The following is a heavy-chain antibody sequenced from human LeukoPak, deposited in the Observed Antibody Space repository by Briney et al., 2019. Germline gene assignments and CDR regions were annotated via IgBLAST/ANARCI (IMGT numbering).Heavy chain of an antibody. V-gene: IGHV4-39*07. Sequence: SETLSLTCTVSGGSISSSSYYWGWIRQPPGKGLEWIGSIYYSGSTYYNPSLKSRVTISVDTSKNQFSLKLSSVTAADTAVYYCARHGLLEPLANWGQGTLVTVSS. CDR3: ARHGLLEPLAN. D-gene: IGHD1-1*01. CDR1: GGSISSSSYY. CDR2: IYYSGST. J-gene: IGHJ4*02.